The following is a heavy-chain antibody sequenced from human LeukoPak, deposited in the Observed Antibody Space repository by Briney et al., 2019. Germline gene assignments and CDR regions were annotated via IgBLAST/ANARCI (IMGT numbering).Heavy chain of an antibody. J-gene: IGHJ4*02. Sequence: SETLSLTCAVYGGSFSGYYWSWIRQPPGKGLEWIGEINHSGSTNYNPSLKSRVTISVDTSKNQFSLKLSSVTAADTAVYYRARGKARGVYYFDYWGQGTLVTVSS. CDR2: INHSGST. D-gene: IGHD6-13*01. CDR1: GGSFSGYY. V-gene: IGHV4-34*01. CDR3: ARGKARGVYYFDY.